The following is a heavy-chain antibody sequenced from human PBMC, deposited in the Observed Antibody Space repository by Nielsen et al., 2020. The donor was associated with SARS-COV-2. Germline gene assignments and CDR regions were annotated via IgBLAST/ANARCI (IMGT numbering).Heavy chain of an antibody. J-gene: IGHJ4*02. CDR2: INPSGGST. CDR3: AKEGNCSGGSCYVVY. V-gene: IGHV1-46*01. D-gene: IGHD2-15*01. Sequence: ASVKVSCKASGYTFTSYYMHWVRQAPGQGLEWMGIINPSGGSTSYAQKFQGRVTMTRDTSTSTVYMELSSLRSEDTAVYYCAKEGNCSGGSCYVVYWGQGTLVTVSS. CDR1: GYTFTSYY.